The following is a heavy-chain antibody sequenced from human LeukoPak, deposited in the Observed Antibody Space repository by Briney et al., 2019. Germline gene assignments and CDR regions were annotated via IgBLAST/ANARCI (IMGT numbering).Heavy chain of an antibody. V-gene: IGHV4-59*01. J-gene: IGHJ4*02. D-gene: IGHD3-3*01. CDR3: ARVSRSWSGYYPYYFDY. CDR1: GGSISSYH. Sequence: SETLSLTCTVSGGSISSYHWSWIRQPPGKGLEWIGYIYYSGSTNYNPSLKSRVTISVNTSKNQFSLKLSSVTAADTAVYYCARVSRSWSGYYPYYFDYWGQGTLVTVSS. CDR2: IYYSGST.